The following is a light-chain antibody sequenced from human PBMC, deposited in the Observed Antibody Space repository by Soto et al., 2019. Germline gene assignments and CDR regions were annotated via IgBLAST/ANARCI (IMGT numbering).Light chain of an antibody. J-gene: IGKJ3*01. CDR3: QQYNNWPLT. V-gene: IGKV3-15*01. CDR1: QSVSSN. CDR2: GAS. Sequence: EIVMTQSPATLSVSPGERATLSCRASQSVSSNLAWYQQKPGQAPRLLIYGASTRATGIPARFSGSGSGTGCTRTINSLQYEDCAVYYCQQYNNWPLTFGPGTKVDIK.